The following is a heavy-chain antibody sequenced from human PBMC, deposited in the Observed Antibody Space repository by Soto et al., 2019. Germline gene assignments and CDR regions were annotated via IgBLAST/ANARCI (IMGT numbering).Heavy chain of an antibody. V-gene: IGHV3-73*02. CDR1: GFTFSGSD. CDR2: IRSKAKSYAT. D-gene: IGHD6-13*01. Sequence: EVQLVESGGGLVQPGGSLKLSCAASGFTFSGSDTHWVRQASGKGLEWVGRIRSKAKSYATVYAASVKGRFTISRDDSKNKAYLQMNSLKTEDTAVYYCTRLGIASPGTDYWGQGTLFTVSS. J-gene: IGHJ4*02. CDR3: TRLGIASPGTDY.